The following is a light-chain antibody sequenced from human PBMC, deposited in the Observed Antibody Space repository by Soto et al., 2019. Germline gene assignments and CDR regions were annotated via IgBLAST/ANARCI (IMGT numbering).Light chain of an antibody. J-gene: IGKJ1*01. CDR2: AAS. CDR3: QKYNSAPWT. CDR1: QGISNY. Sequence: DIQMTQSPSSLSASVGDRVTITCRASQGISNYLAWYQQKPGKVPKLLIYAASTLQSGVPSRFSGTGSGTDSNLTISSLQPEDVATYYCQKYNSAPWTFGQGTKVEIK. V-gene: IGKV1-27*01.